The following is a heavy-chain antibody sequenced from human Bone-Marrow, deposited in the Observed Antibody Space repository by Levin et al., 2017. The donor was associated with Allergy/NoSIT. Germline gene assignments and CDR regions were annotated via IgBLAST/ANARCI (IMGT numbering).Heavy chain of an antibody. D-gene: IGHD3-10*01. CDR3: AAFITLVRGVPKSYFDY. V-gene: IGHV1-18*01. CDR1: GYTFTSFG. CDR2: ISAHNGNT. J-gene: IGHJ4*02. Sequence: TGGSLRLSCKASGYTFTSFGINWVRQAPGQGLEWMGWISAHNGNTYFAQKFQGRVTMTTDTSTSTAYMELRSLRSDDTAVYYCAAFITLVRGVPKSYFDYWGQGTLVTVSS.